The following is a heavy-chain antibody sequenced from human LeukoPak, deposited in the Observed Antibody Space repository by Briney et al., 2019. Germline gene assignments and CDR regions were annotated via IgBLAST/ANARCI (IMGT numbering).Heavy chain of an antibody. D-gene: IGHD1-26*01. V-gene: IGHV1-8*01. CDR1: GYTFTSYD. Sequence: ASVKVSCKASGYTFTSYDINWVRQATGQGLEWMGWMNPNSGNTGYAQKFQGRVTMTRNTSISTAYMELSSLRSEDTAVYYCAAGATTRFAFDIWGQGTMVTVSS. CDR3: AAGATTRFAFDI. J-gene: IGHJ3*02. CDR2: MNPNSGNT.